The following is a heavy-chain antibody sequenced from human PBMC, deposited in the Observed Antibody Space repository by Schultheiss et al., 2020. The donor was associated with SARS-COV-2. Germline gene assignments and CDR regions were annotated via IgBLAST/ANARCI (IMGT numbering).Heavy chain of an antibody. D-gene: IGHD6-19*01. CDR3: ARMGGQWLAYYYFDF. J-gene: IGHJ4*02. V-gene: IGHV1-69*13. CDR1: GGTFSSYA. CDR2: IIPIFGTA. Sequence: SVKVSCKASGGTFSSYAISWVRQAPGQGLEWVGGIIPIFGTANYAQKFQGRVTITADESTRTAYMELSSLRCEDTAVYYCARMGGQWLAYYYFDFWGQGTLVTVSS.